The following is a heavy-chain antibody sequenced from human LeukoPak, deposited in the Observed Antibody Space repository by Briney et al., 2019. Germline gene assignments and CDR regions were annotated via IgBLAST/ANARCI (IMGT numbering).Heavy chain of an antibody. J-gene: IGHJ4*02. CDR3: ARADYDFWSYYFDY. CDR1: GFTFSDYY. V-gene: IGHV3-11*04. D-gene: IGHD3-3*01. CDR2: ISSSGSTI. Sequence: GRSLRLSCAASGFTFSDYYMSWIRQAPGKGLEWVSYISSSGSTIYYADSVKGRFTISRDNAKNSLYLQMNSLRAEDTAVYYCARADYDFWSYYFDYWGQGTLVTVSS.